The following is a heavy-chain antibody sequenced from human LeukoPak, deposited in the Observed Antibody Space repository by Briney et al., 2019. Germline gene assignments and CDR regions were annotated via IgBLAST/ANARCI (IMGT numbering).Heavy chain of an antibody. V-gene: IGHV1-46*01. D-gene: IGHD3-10*01. J-gene: IGHJ4*02. CDR3: ASNLVGSGSYYGFDY. CDR1: GYTFTSYY. Sequence: GASVKVSCKASGYTFTSYYMHWVRQAPGQGLEWMGIINPSGGSTSYAQKFQGRVTMTRDTSTSTVYMELSSLRSEDTAVYYCASNLVGSGSYYGFDYWGQGTLVTVSS. CDR2: INPSGGST.